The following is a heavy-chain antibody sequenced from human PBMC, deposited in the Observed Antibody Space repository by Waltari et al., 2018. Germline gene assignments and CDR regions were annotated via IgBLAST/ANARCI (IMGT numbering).Heavy chain of an antibody. CDR3: ARSHVLRFLEWLSVGAFDI. CDR2: IIPIFGTA. CDR1: GGTFSSYA. D-gene: IGHD3-3*01. V-gene: IGHV1-69*05. J-gene: IGHJ3*02. Sequence: QVQLVQSGAEVKKPGSSVKVSCKASGGTFSSYAISWVRQAPGQGLEWMGGIIPIFGTANYAQKFQGRVTITTDESTSTAYMERSSLRSEDTAVYYCARSHVLRFLEWLSVGAFDIWGQGTMVTVSS.